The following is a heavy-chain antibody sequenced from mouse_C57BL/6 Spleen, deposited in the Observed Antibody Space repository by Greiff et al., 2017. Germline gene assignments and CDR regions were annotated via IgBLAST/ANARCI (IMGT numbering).Heavy chain of an antibody. Sequence: VQLQQSGAELVRPGTSVKMSCKASGYTFTNYWIGWAKQRPGHGLAWIGDIYPGDGYTNYTEKFKGKATLTADKSSITSYMQFSSLSSEDSAMYSCAIQYGISYAYAMDYWGQGTSVTVSS. CDR1: GYTFTNYW. J-gene: IGHJ4*01. V-gene: IGHV1-63*01. CDR2: IYPGDGYT. D-gene: IGHD1-1*01. CDR3: AIQYGISYAYAMDY.